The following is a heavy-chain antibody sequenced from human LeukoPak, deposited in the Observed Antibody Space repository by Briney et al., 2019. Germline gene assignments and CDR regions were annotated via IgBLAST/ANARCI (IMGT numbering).Heavy chain of an antibody. J-gene: IGHJ5*02. CDR3: ARDRSNCFDP. CDR2: ISYAGSNK. CDR1: GFTFSSYG. Sequence: GGSLRLSCAASGFTFSSYGMHWVRQAPGKGLEWVAVISYAGSNKYYADSVEGRFTISRDNSKNTVYLQMNSLRAEDTAVYYCARDRSNCFDPWGQGTLVTVSS. V-gene: IGHV3-30*19.